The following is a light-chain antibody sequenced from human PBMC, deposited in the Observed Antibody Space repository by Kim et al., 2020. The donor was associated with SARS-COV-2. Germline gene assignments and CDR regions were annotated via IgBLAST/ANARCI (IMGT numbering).Light chain of an antibody. J-gene: IGLJ2*01. Sequence: SYELTQPPSVSVSPGQTARITCSGDALPKQYAYWYQQKPGQAPVLVIYKDSERLSGIPERFSGSSSGTTITLTISGVQAEDEADYYCQSADSSVTYVVFG. CDR1: ALPKQY. CDR3: QSADSSVTYVV. V-gene: IGLV3-25*03. CDR2: KDS.